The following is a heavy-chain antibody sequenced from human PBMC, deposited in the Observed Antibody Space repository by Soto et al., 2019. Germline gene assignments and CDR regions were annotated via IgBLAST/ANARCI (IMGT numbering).Heavy chain of an antibody. CDR1: GGTFSSYA. CDR3: ASSRYSSGWTHYYYYYGMEV. J-gene: IGHJ6*02. CDR2: IIPIFGTA. Sequence: GASVKVSCKASGGTFSSYAISWVRQAPGQGLEWMGGIIPIFGTANYAQKFQGRVTITADESTSTAYMELSSLRSEDTAVYYCASSRYSSGWTHYYYYYGMEVWGQGTTVTVSS. V-gene: IGHV1-69*13. D-gene: IGHD6-19*01.